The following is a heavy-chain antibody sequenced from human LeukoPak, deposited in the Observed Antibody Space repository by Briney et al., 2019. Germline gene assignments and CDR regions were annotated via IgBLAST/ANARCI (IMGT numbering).Heavy chain of an antibody. CDR2: MWYDGSNE. CDR3: AREHTIAATGTHWFAP. J-gene: IGHJ5*02. Sequence: GGSLRLSCAASGFTFSRYGMHWLRQAPGTGLEWVAVMWYDGSNEAYADSVRGRFTISRDNSENRLYLQMSSLRVEDTAVYYCAREHTIAATGTHWFAPWGQGTLVTVSS. CDR1: GFTFSRYG. D-gene: IGHD6-13*01. V-gene: IGHV3-33*01.